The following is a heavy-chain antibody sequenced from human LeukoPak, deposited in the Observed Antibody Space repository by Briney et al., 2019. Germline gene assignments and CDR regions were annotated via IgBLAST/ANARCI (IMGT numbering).Heavy chain of an antibody. CDR3: ARGRDYVWGSYRRTYYFDY. CDR2: INPSGGST. J-gene: IGHJ4*02. CDR1: GYTFTSYY. V-gene: IGHV1-46*01. D-gene: IGHD3-16*02. Sequence: ASVKVSCKASGYTFTSYYMHWVRQAPGQGLEWMGIINPSGGSTSYAQKFQGRVTMTRGTSTSTVYMELSSLRSEDTAVYYCARGRDYVWGSYRRTYYFDYWGQGTLVTVSS.